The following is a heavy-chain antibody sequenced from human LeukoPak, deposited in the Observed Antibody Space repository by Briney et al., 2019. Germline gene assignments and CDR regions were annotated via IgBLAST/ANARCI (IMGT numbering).Heavy chain of an antibody. D-gene: IGHD2-21*02. J-gene: IGHJ4*02. V-gene: IGHV3-48*01. CDR2: ISGSSGNI. CDR1: GFTFSRFS. CDR3: ARDTAFSFDY. Sequence: LPGGSLRLSCAASGFTFSRFSMNWVSQAPGKGPEWVSYISGSSGNIHYADSVKGRFTISRDNAKNSLYLQMNSLRAEDTAVYYCARDTAFSFDYWGQGNLVTVSS.